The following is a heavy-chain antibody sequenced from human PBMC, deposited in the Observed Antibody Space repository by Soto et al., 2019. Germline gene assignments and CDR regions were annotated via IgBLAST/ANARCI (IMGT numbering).Heavy chain of an antibody. CDR2: IYYSGST. Sequence: SETLSLTCTVSGGSISRSTYYWGWIRQPPGKGLEWIGSIYYSGSTCYRPSLKSRVTISVDTSENQFSLKLSSVTAADTAVYYCARQVPAAIRLGWFDPWGQGTLVTVSS. J-gene: IGHJ5*02. D-gene: IGHD2-2*02. V-gene: IGHV4-39*01. CDR3: ARQVPAAIRLGWFDP. CDR1: GGSISRSTYY.